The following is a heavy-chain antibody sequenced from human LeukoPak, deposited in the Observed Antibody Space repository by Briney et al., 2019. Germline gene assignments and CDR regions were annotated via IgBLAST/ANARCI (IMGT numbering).Heavy chain of an antibody. CDR2: INHSGST. J-gene: IGHJ5*02. V-gene: IGHV4-34*01. CDR3: ARGFRRFDP. CDR1: GGSFSGYY. D-gene: IGHD3-10*01. Sequence: SETLSLTCAVYGGSFSGYYWSWIRQPPGKGLEWIGEINHSGSTNYNPSLKSRVTISVDTSKNQSSLKLSSVTAADTAVYYCARGFRRFDPWGQGTLVTVSS.